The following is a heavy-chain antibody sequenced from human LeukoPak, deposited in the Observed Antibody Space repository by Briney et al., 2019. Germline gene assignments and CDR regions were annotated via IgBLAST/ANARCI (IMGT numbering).Heavy chain of an antibody. V-gene: IGHV3-23*01. Sequence: HPGGSLRLSCAASGFTFSSYAMSWVRQAPGKGLEWVSAISGSGGSTYYADSVKGRFTISRDNSKNTLYLQMNSLRAGDTAVYYCARDRRRYYYGFADRWGQGTLVTVSS. CDR2: ISGSGGST. J-gene: IGHJ5*02. CDR1: GFTFSSYA. D-gene: IGHD3-10*01. CDR3: ARDRRRYYYGFADR.